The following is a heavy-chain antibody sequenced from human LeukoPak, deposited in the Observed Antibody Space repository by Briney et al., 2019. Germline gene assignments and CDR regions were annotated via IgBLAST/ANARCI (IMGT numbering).Heavy chain of an antibody. D-gene: IGHD3-10*01. CDR3: ARDLMVRGVSRFDP. CDR2: IIPILGIA. Sequence: SVKVSCKASGGTFSSYAISWVRQAPGQGLEWMGRIIPILGIANYAQKFQGRVTITADKSTSTAYMELSSLRSEDTAVYYCARDLMVRGVSRFDPWGQGTLVTVSS. V-gene: IGHV1-69*04. J-gene: IGHJ5*02. CDR1: GGTFSSYA.